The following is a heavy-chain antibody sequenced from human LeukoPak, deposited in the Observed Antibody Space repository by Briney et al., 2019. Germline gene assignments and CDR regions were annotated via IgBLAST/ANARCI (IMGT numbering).Heavy chain of an antibody. CDR2: INHSGST. Sequence: SETLSLTCAVYGGSFSGYYWSWIRQPPGKGLEWIGEINHSGSTNYNPSLKSRVTISVDTSKNQFSLKLSSVTAADTAVYYCARVWLDGSVSYYTIDYWGQGTLVTVSS. V-gene: IGHV4-34*01. CDR1: GGSFSGYY. J-gene: IGHJ4*02. CDR3: ARVWLDGSVSYYTIDY. D-gene: IGHD3-10*01.